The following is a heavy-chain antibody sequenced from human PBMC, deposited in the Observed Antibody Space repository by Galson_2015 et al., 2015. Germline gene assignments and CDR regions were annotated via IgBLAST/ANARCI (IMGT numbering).Heavy chain of an antibody. D-gene: IGHD4-17*01. Sequence: SLRLSCAASGFTVSTNYMTWVRQAPGKGLEWVSIISNSGSTYYADSVKGRFTISRDNPKNTLYLQMNSQSAEDTAVYYCARVPNGDAYWYFDLWGRGTLVTVSS. V-gene: IGHV3-53*01. CDR1: GFTVSTNY. CDR3: ARVPNGDAYWYFDL. J-gene: IGHJ2*01. CDR2: ISNSGST.